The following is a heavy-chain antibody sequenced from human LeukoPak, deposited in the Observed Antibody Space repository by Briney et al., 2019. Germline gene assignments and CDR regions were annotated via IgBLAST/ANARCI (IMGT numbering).Heavy chain of an antibody. Sequence: EASVKVSCKASGYTFTTYDINWVRQATGQGLEWMGWMNPNSGDTGYAQKFQGRVAMTMNTSISTVYMELSSLRSEDTAVYYCATGAGTDWFDPWGQGTLVTVSS. V-gene: IGHV1-8*02. J-gene: IGHJ5*02. CDR3: ATGAGTDWFDP. CDR1: GYTFTTYD. CDR2: MNPNSGDT. D-gene: IGHD6-19*01.